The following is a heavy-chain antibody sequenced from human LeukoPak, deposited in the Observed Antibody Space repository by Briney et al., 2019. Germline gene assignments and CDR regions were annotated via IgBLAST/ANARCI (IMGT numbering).Heavy chain of an antibody. D-gene: IGHD3-16*02. Sequence: ASVKVSCKASGYTFAAYYLHWVRQAPGQGLEWMGWINPNSGGTNYAQKFKGWVTLTRDTSINTTYMELSRLASDVTAVYFCARGTPGSYLGYWGQGTLVTVSS. J-gene: IGHJ4*02. V-gene: IGHV1-2*04. CDR3: ARGTPGSYLGY. CDR1: GYTFAAYY. CDR2: INPNSGGT.